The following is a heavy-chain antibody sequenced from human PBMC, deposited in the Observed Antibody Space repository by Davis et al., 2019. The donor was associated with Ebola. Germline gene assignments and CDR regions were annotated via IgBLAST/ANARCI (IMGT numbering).Heavy chain of an antibody. CDR2: IYYSGST. D-gene: IGHD1-26*01. V-gene: IGHV4-59*12. Sequence: SETLSLTCAVYGGSFSGYYWSWIRQPPGKGLEWIGYIYYSGSTNYNPSLKSRVTISVDTSKNQFSLKLSSVTAADTAVYYCARGPSVVGLDYWGQGTLVTVSS. CDR1: GGSFSGYY. J-gene: IGHJ4*02. CDR3: ARGPSVVGLDY.